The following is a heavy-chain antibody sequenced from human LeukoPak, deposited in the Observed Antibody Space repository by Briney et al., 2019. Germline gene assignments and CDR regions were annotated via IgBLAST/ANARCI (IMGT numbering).Heavy chain of an antibody. CDR3: ARVLGYSYGTLIYYGMDV. Sequence: PGGSLRLSCAASGFTFSSYSMNWVRQAPGKGLEWVSSISSSSSYIYYADSVKGRFTISRDNAKNSLYLQMNSLRAEDTAVYYCARVLGYSYGTLIYYGMDVWGQGITVTVSS. J-gene: IGHJ6*02. D-gene: IGHD5-18*01. CDR1: GFTFSSYS. CDR2: ISSSSSYI. V-gene: IGHV3-21*01.